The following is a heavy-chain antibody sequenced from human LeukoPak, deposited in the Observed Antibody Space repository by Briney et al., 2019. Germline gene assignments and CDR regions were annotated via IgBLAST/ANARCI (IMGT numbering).Heavy chain of an antibody. CDR1: GGTFSSYA. J-gene: IGHJ5*02. V-gene: IGHV1-69*06. Sequence: SVKVSCKASGGTFSSYAISWVRQAPRQGLEWMGGIIPIFGTATYAQKFQGRVTITADKSTSTAYMDLSSLRSEDTAVYYCARDLRCTNGVCYTRAGGDNWFDPWGQGTLVTVSS. CDR2: IIPIFGTA. CDR3: ARDLRCTNGVCYTRAGGDNWFDP. D-gene: IGHD2-8*01.